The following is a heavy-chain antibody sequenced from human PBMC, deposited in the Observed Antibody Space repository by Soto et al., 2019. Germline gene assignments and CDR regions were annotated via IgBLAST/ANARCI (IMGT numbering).Heavy chain of an antibody. CDR2: ISYDGSNK. CDR3: AKDRRGYSYVRMFGYYYYGMDV. J-gene: IGHJ6*02. D-gene: IGHD5-18*01. CDR1: GFTFSSYG. Sequence: QVQLVESGGGVVQPGRSLRLSCAASGFTFSSYGMHWVRQAPGKGLEWVAVISYDGSNKYYADSVKGRFTISRDNSKNTLYLQMNSLRTEDTAVYYCAKDRRGYSYVRMFGYYYYGMDVWGQGTTVTVSS. V-gene: IGHV3-30*18.